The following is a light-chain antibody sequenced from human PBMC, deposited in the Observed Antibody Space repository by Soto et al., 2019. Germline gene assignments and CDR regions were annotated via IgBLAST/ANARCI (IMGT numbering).Light chain of an antibody. CDR3: AAWDDSLSGENV. CDR2: RNN. Sequence: QSVLTQPPSASGTPEQRVTISCSGSSSNIGSNYVYWYQQLPGTAPKLLIYRNNQRPSGVPDRFSGSKSGTSASLAISGLRSEDEADYYCAAWDDSLSGENVFGTGTKVTVL. J-gene: IGLJ1*01. CDR1: SSNIGSNY. V-gene: IGLV1-47*01.